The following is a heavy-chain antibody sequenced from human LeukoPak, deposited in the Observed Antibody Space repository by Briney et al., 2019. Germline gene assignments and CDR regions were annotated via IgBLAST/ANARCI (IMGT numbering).Heavy chain of an antibody. Sequence: SETLSLTCTVSGGPISSGSYYWSWIRQPAGKGLEWIGRIYTSGSANYNPSLKSRVTISVDTSKNQFSLKLSSVTAADTAVYYCARANFWSGYMDDAFDIWGQGTMVTVSS. CDR2: IYTSGSA. CDR1: GGPISSGSYY. D-gene: IGHD3-3*01. V-gene: IGHV4-61*02. J-gene: IGHJ3*02. CDR3: ARANFWSGYMDDAFDI.